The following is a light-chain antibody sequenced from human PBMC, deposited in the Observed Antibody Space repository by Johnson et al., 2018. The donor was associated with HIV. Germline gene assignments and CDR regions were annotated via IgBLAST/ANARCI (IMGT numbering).Light chain of an antibody. CDR1: SSDMGNYA. J-gene: IGLJ1*01. V-gene: IGLV1-51*02. Sequence: QSVLTQPPSVSAAPGQKVTISCSGISSDMGNYAVSWYQQLPGTAPKLLIYETNKRPSAIPDRFSGSKSGTSATLGVTGLQTGAESDYYCGPWDSSLSAYVFGTGTKVTVL. CDR2: ETN. CDR3: GPWDSSLSAYV.